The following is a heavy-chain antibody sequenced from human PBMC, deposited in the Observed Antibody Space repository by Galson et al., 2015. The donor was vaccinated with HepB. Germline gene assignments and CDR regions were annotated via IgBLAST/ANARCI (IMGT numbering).Heavy chain of an antibody. V-gene: IGHV4-39*07. CDR3: ARDLTHYDILTGYYRNGFDY. J-gene: IGHJ4*02. Sequence: ETLSLTCTVSRGSISSSNYYWGWIRQPPGKGLEWIGTISYSGSTFYNPSLRRRVTISVDTSKNQFSLKLSSVTAADTAVYYCARDLTHYDILTGYYRNGFDYWGQGTLVTVSS. D-gene: IGHD3-9*01. CDR2: ISYSGST. CDR1: RGSISSSNYY.